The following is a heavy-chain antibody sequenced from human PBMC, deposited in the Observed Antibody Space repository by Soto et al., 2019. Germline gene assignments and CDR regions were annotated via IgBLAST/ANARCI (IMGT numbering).Heavy chain of an antibody. J-gene: IGHJ4*02. Sequence: PGGSLRLSCVASGFTFSSYAMTWFRQAPGKGLEWVSTFSVADGATSYADSVKGRFTISRDNSKSTLYLQMDSLRAEDTAVYYCAKDLGYSSGPYYFDYWGQGTLVTVSS. CDR2: FSVADGAT. V-gene: IGHV3-23*01. CDR1: GFTFSSYA. CDR3: AKDLGYSSGPYYFDY. D-gene: IGHD6-19*01.